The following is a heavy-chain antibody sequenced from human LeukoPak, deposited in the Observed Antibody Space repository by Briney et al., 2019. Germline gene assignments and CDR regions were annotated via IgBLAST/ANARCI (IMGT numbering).Heavy chain of an antibody. CDR3: ARGRRAMVVVVVAAPVYYGMDV. Sequence: PSETLSLTCTVSGGSISSSSYYWSWIRQPPGKGLEWIGEINHSGSTNYNPSLKSRATISVDTSKNQFSLKLSSVTAADTAVYYCARGRRAMVVVVVAAPVYYGMDVWGQGTTVTVSS. CDR1: GGSISSSSYY. V-gene: IGHV4-39*07. D-gene: IGHD2-15*01. J-gene: IGHJ6*02. CDR2: INHSGST.